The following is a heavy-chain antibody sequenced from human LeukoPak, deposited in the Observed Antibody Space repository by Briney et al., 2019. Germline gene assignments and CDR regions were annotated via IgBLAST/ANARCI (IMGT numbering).Heavy chain of an antibody. V-gene: IGHV3-7*01. CDR3: ARAGYYYDSSPGGP. CDR1: GFTFSSYW. CDR2: IKQDGSEK. D-gene: IGHD3-22*01. Sequence: GGSLRLSCAASGFTFSSYWMSWVRQAPGKGLEWVANIKQDGSEKYYVDSVKGRFTISRDNAKNSLYLQMNSLRAEDTAVYYCARAGYYYDSSPGGPWGQGTLVTVSS. J-gene: IGHJ5*02.